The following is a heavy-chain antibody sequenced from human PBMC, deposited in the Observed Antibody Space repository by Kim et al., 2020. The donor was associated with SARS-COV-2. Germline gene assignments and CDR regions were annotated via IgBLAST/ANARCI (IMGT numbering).Heavy chain of an antibody. D-gene: IGHD3-22*01. CDR3: TTYYYDSIGYYSDYFDY. CDR2: IKSKTDGGTT. CDR1: GFTFSNAW. J-gene: IGHJ4*02. V-gene: IGHV3-15*01. Sequence: GGSLRLSCAASGFTFSNAWMSWVRQAPGKGLEWVGRIKSKTDGGTTDYAAPVKGRFTISRDDSKNTLYLQMNSLKTEDTAVYYCTTYYYDSIGYYSDYFDYWGQGTLVTVSS.